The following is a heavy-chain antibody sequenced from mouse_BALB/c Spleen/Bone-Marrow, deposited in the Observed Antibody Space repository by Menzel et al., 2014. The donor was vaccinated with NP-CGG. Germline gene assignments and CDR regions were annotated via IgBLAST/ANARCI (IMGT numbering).Heavy chain of an antibody. V-gene: IGHV5-6-4*01. J-gene: IGHJ2*01. CDR1: GFTFSAYS. CDR2: ISSGGHDT. Sequence: EVKLVESGGGLVKPGGSLKLSCAASGFTFSAYSMSWVRQTPERRLEWVATISSGGHDTYYPDSVRGRFTISRDNAKNTLYLQMNSLKSVDSAVYYCSKDGGYDYSYYFDYWDQGTTLTVSS. CDR3: SKDGGYDYSYYFDY. D-gene: IGHD2-4*01.